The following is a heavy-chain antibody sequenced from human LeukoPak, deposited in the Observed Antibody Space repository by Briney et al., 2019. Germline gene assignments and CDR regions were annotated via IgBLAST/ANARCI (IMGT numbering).Heavy chain of an antibody. CDR1: GYTFTGYY. Sequence: ASVKVSCKASGYTFTGYYMHWVRQAPGQGLEWMGWINPNSGGTNYAQKFQGRVTMTRDTSISTAYMELSSLRSEDTAVYYCARGGYYGSGTYLFDPWGQGTLVTVTS. V-gene: IGHV1-2*02. CDR2: INPNSGGT. D-gene: IGHD3-10*01. CDR3: ARGGYYGSGTYLFDP. J-gene: IGHJ5*02.